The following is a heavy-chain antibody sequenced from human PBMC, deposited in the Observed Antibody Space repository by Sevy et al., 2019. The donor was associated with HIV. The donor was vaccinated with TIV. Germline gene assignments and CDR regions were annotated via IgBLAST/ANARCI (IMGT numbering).Heavy chain of an antibody. D-gene: IGHD3-22*01. CDR3: ARDGLLITYYYDSSGPRAFVDY. J-gene: IGHJ4*02. Sequence: GGSLRLSCAASGFTFSSYSMNWVRQAPGKGLEWVSSISSSSSYIYYADSVKGRFTISRDNAKNSLYLQMNSLRAEDTAVYYCARDGLLITYYYDSSGPRAFVDYWGQGTLVTVSS. CDR1: GFTFSSYS. CDR2: ISSSSSYI. V-gene: IGHV3-21*01.